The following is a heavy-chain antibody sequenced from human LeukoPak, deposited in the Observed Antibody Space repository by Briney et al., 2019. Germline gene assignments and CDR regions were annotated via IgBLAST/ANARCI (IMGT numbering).Heavy chain of an antibody. V-gene: IGHV4-59*01. J-gene: IGHJ4*02. CDR2: IYYSGST. Sequence: SETLSLTCTVSGGSISSYYWSWTRQPPGKGLEWIGYIYYSGSTNYNPSPKSRVTISVDTSKNQFSLKLSSVTAADTAVYYCARESIAAAGIDYWGQGTLVTVSS. D-gene: IGHD6-13*01. CDR3: ARESIAAAGIDY. CDR1: GGSISSYY.